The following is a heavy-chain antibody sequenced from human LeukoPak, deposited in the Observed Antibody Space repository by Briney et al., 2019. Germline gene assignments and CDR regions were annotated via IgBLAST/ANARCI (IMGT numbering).Heavy chain of an antibody. CDR1: GGSISSGSYY. J-gene: IGHJ4*02. CDR3: ARDPLYCDILTGYSH. CDR2: IYTSGST. D-gene: IGHD3-9*01. Sequence: PSETLSLTCTVSGGSISSGSYYWSWIRQPAGKGLEWIGRIYTSGSTNYNPSLKRRVTISVDTSKNQFSLKLTSVTAADTAVYYCARDPLYCDILTGYSHWGQGTLVTVSS. V-gene: IGHV4-61*02.